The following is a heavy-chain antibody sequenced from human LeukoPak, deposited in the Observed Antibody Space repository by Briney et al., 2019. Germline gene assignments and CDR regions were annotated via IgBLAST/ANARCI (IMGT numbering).Heavy chain of an antibody. CDR1: GGSFSGYY. D-gene: IGHD6-19*01. J-gene: IGHJ4*02. Sequence: SETLSLTCAVYGGSFSGYYWSWIRQPPGKGLEWIGEINHSGSTNYNPSLKSRVTISVDTSKNQFSLKLSSVTAAATAVYYCARAGNMGSGWYRDYWGEGTLVTVSS. V-gene: IGHV4-34*01. CDR3: ARAGNMGSGWYRDY. CDR2: INHSGST.